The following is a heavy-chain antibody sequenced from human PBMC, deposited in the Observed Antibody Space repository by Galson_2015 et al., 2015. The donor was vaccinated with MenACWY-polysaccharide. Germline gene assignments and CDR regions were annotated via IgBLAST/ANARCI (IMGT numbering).Heavy chain of an antibody. Sequence: SLRLSCAASGFTFSTYWMTWIRQAPGKGLEWVATIKQSGSEKYYVDSVEGRFTVSRDNAKNSLYLQMNSLRAEDTAVYYCVRARSWSGYFAFDFWGQGTMVTVSS. D-gene: IGHD3-3*01. CDR2: IKQSGSEK. J-gene: IGHJ3*01. CDR1: GFTFSTYW. CDR3: VRARSWSGYFAFDF. V-gene: IGHV3-7*01.